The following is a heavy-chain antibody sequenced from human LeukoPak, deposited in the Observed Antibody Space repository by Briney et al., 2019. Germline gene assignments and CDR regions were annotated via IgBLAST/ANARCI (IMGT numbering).Heavy chain of an antibody. CDR1: GGSFSGYY. CDR3: AREADIAAGGSDY. CDR2: INHSGST. J-gene: IGHJ4*02. Sequence: SETLSLTCAVYGGSFSGYYWSWIRQPPGKGLEWIGEINHSGSTNYNPSLKSRVTISVDTSKNQFSLKLSSVTAEDTAVYYCAREADIAAGGSDYWGQGTLVTVSS. V-gene: IGHV4-34*01. D-gene: IGHD6-13*01.